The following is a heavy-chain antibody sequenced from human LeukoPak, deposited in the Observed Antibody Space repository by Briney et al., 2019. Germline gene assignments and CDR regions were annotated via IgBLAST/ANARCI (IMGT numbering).Heavy chain of an antibody. V-gene: IGHV1-2*02. CDR3: ARGTYYDFWSGYRTDNRFDP. Sequence: ASVKVSCKASGYTFTGYYMHWVRQAPGQGLEWMGWINPNSGGTNYAQKFQGRVTMTRDTSISTAYMELSRLRSDDTAVYYCARGTYYDFWSGYRTDNRFDPWGQGTLVTVSS. D-gene: IGHD3-3*01. CDR2: INPNSGGT. J-gene: IGHJ5*02. CDR1: GYTFTGYY.